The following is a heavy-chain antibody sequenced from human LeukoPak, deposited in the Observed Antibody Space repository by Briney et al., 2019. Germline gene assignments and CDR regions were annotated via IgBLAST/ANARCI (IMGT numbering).Heavy chain of an antibody. D-gene: IGHD3-22*01. Sequence: GESLKISCKGSGYSFSKYWIGWVRQMPGKGLEWMGITYPGDADTRYSPSFQGQVIISADKSTNTAHLQWSSLKASDSAIYYCARGMYSYDSRGYLEDTLEFWGPGTMVTVSS. CDR3: ARGMYSYDSRGYLEDTLEF. J-gene: IGHJ3*01. V-gene: IGHV5-51*01. CDR1: GYSFSKYW. CDR2: TYPGDADT.